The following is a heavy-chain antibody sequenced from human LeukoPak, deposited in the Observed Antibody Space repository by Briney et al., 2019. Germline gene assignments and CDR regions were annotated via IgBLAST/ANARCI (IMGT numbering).Heavy chain of an antibody. Sequence: PSETLSLTCTVSGGSISSSSYYWGWIRQPPGKGLEWIGSIYYSGCTYYNPSLKSRVTISVDTSKNQFSLKLSSVTDADTAVYYCARGKVGANENLWFYYYYYYMDVWGKGTTVTVSS. V-gene: IGHV4-39*01. CDR3: ARGKVGANENLWFYYYYYYMDV. D-gene: IGHD3-10*01. CDR1: GGSISSSSYY. J-gene: IGHJ6*03. CDR2: IYYSGCT.